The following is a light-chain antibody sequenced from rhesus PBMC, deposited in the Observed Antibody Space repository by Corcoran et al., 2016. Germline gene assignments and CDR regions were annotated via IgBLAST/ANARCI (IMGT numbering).Light chain of an antibody. CDR3: QQYSNGPRT. CDR1: QSVSSY. Sequence: EIVMTQSPATLSLSPGERATLSCRASQSVSSYVAWYQQKPEQAPRLLIYGASRRATGIPDRFSGSGSGTDFPLTISSLEPEDFAVYYCQQYSNGPRTFGQGTKVEIK. V-gene: IGKV3S9*01. J-gene: IGKJ1*01. CDR2: GAS.